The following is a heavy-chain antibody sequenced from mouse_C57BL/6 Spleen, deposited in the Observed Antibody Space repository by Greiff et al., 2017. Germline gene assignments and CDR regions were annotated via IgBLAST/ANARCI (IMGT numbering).Heavy chain of an antibody. J-gene: IGHJ3*01. V-gene: IGHV1-22*01. CDR2: INPNNGGT. CDR1: GYTFTDYN. D-gene: IGHD2-3*01. Sequence: VQLKESGPELVKPGASVKMSCKASGYTFTDYNMHWVKQSHGKSLEWIGYINPNNGGTSYNQKFKGKATLTVNKSSSTAYMELRSLTSEDSAVYYCAREGLLWFAYWGQGTLVTVSA. CDR3: AREGLLWFAY.